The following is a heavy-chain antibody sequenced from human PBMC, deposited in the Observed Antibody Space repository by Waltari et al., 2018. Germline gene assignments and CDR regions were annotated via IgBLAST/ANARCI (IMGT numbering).Heavy chain of an antibody. CDR2: INHSGRT. V-gene: IGHV4-34*01. D-gene: IGHD5-18*01. Sequence: QVQLQQWGAGLLKPSETLSLTCAVYGGSFSGYYWSWIRQPPGKGLELIGEINHSGRTNYNTSLKSRVTIAVETSKNQFSLKLSSVTAADTAVYYCARGGRIQLWLRDADFDYWGQGTLVTVSS. CDR1: GGSFSGYY. CDR3: ARGGRIQLWLRDADFDY. J-gene: IGHJ4*02.